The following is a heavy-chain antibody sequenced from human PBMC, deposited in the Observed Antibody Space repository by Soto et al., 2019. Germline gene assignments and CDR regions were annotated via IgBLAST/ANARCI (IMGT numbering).Heavy chain of an antibody. CDR3: ARDQPGYSYGYGLGY. D-gene: IGHD5-18*01. CDR1: GFTFSGYS. J-gene: IGHJ4*02. V-gene: IGHV3-21*01. Sequence: GGSLRLSYAASGFTFSGYSMNWVRQAPGKGLEWVSSISSSSSYIYYADSVKGRFTISRDNAKNSLYLQMNSLRAEDTAVYYCARDQPGYSYGYGLGYWGQGTRVTVSS. CDR2: ISSSSSYI.